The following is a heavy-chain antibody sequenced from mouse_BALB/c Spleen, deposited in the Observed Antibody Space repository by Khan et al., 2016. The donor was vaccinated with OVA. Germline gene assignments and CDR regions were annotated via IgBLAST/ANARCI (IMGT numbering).Heavy chain of an antibody. J-gene: IGHJ3*01. Sequence: VQLKESGGDLVKPGGSLKLSCAASGFTFSTYGMSWVRQTPDKRLEWVATISSGGHYTYYPDSVKGRFTISRDNAKSTLYLQMSSLKSEDTAIYYCARLAYYYNREGFAYWGQGTLVTVSA. V-gene: IGHV5-6*01. CDR2: ISSGGHYT. D-gene: IGHD1-1*01. CDR3: ARLAYYYNREGFAY. CDR1: GFTFSTYG.